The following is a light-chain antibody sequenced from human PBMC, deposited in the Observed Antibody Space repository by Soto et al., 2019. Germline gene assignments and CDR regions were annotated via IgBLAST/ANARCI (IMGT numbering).Light chain of an antibody. CDR3: HQYCSSLR. CDR1: QSVSSY. V-gene: IGKV3-11*01. J-gene: IGKJ5*01. CDR2: DAS. Sequence: GVKQSVAAVSLTQGERATLYFSASQSVSSYLACYQQKPGQAPRLLIYDASSRATGIPARFSGSGSGTDFTLTISSLEPEDFAVYYCHQYCSSLRFGQGT.